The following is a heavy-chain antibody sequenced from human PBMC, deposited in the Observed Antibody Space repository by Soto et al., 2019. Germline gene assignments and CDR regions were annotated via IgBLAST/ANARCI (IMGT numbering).Heavy chain of an antibody. CDR2: INPNRGGT. CDR3: ARDTLLTRNYYDSSGSSQRIRFDY. J-gene: IGHJ4*02. Sequence: ASVKVSCKASGYTFTGYYMHWVRQAPGQGLEWMGWINPNRGGTNYAQKFQGRVTMTRDTSISTAYMELSRLRSDDTAVYYCARDTLLTRNYYDSSGSSQRIRFDYWGQGTLVTVSS. D-gene: IGHD3-22*01. CDR1: GYTFTGYY. V-gene: IGHV1-2*02.